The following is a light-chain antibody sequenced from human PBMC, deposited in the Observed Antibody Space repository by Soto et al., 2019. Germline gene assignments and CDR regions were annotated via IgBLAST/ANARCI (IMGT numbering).Light chain of an antibody. J-gene: IGLJ2*01. CDR3: QSYDSSLSGWV. CDR1: SSNMGAGYD. Sequence: QSVLTQPPSVSGAPGQRVTISCTGSSSNMGAGYDVYWYQQLPGTAPKLLIYGNINRPSGVPDRFSGSKSGTSASLAITGLQAEDEADYYCQSYDSSLSGWVFGGGTKVTVL. CDR2: GNI. V-gene: IGLV1-40*01.